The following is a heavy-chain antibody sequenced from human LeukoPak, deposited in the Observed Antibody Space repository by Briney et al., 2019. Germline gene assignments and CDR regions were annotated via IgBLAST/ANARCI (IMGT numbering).Heavy chain of an antibody. J-gene: IGHJ4*02. CDR1: GLTFRTYS. V-gene: IGHV3-48*01. Sequence: GGSLRLSCAASGLTFRTYSMNWVRQAPGKGLEWVSYISSSTYTIYYADSVEGRFTISRDDAENSLFLQMNSLSAEDTAVYYCARVRGHGHGYVDYWGQGTLVTVSS. D-gene: IGHD2-8*01. CDR3: ARVRGHGHGYVDY. CDR2: ISSSTYTI.